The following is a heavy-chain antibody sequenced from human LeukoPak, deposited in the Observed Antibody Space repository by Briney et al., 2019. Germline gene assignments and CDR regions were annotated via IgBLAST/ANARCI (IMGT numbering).Heavy chain of an antibody. CDR3: ASVISSGYTY. V-gene: IGHV3-7*01. J-gene: IGHJ4*02. Sequence: GGSLRLSCAASGFTLSSSAMNWVRQAPGKGLEWVANIKQDGSEKYYVDSVKGRFTISRDNAKNSLYLQMNSLRAEDTAVYYCASVISSGYTYWGQGTLVTVSS. CDR1: GFTLSSSA. D-gene: IGHD3-22*01. CDR2: IKQDGSEK.